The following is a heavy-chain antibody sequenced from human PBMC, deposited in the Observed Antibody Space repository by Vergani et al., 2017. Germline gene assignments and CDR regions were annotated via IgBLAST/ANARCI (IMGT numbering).Heavy chain of an antibody. J-gene: IGHJ4*02. CDR1: GFTFSNAW. D-gene: IGHD6-13*01. V-gene: IGHV3-15*01. CDR2: IKSKTDGGTT. Sequence: EVQLLESGGGLVQPGGSLRLSCAASGFTFSNAWMSWVRQAPGKGLEWVGRIKSKTDGGTTDYAAPVKGRFTISRDDSKNTLYLQMNSLRAEDTAVYYCARSGMQQQLVRYYFDYWGQGTLVTVSS. CDR3: ARSGMQQQLVRYYFDY.